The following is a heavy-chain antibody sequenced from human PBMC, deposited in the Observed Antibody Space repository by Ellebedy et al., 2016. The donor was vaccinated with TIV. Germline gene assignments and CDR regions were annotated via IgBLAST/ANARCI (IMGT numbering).Heavy chain of an antibody. D-gene: IGHD5-18*01. CDR2: IIAIFGST. CDR1: GATFSAYG. J-gene: IGHJ4*02. V-gene: IGHV1-69*13. Sequence: ASVKVSCKASGATFSAYGISWVRQAPGQGLEWMGGIIAIFGSTSYAQKFQGRVTITADEATTTAYLELSSLRSEDTAMFYCAGHSGYTYRKTPIDYWGQGTLVTVSS. CDR3: AGHSGYTYRKTPIDY.